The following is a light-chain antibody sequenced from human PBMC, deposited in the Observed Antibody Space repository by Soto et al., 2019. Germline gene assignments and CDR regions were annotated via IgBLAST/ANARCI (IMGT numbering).Light chain of an antibody. V-gene: IGKV1-5*01. CDR2: DAS. J-gene: IGKJ1*01. CDR1: QSISSW. Sequence: DIQMTQSPSTLSASAGDRATITCRASQSISSWLAWYQQKPGKAPKLLFYDASSLASGVPSRFSGSGSGTEFTLTISSLQPDDFATYYCQQYNSYPRTFGQGTKVDIK. CDR3: QQYNSYPRT.